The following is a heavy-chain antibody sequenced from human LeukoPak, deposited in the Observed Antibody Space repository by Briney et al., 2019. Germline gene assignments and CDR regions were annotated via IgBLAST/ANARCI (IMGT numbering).Heavy chain of an antibody. V-gene: IGHV4-34*01. D-gene: IGHD6-19*01. Sequence: SETLSLTCAVYGGSFSGYYWTWIRQPPGKGLEWIGEINHSGSTNYNPSLKSRVTISVDTSKNQFSLKLSSVTAADTAVYYCARITGSGWYDAFVIWGQGTMVTVSS. J-gene: IGHJ3*02. CDR3: ARITGSGWYDAFVI. CDR2: INHSGST. CDR1: GGSFSGYY.